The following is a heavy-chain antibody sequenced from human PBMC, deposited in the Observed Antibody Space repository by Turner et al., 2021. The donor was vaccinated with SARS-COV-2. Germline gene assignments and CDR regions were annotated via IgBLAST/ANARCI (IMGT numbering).Heavy chain of an antibody. CDR3: AREDYYDSSGSLDY. V-gene: IGHV3-30-3*01. D-gene: IGHD3-22*01. Sequence: QVQLVESGGGVVQPGRSLRLSCAASGFTFRSHAMHWVRQAPGKGLEWVAVISYDGSNKYDADSVKGRFTISRDNSKNTLYLQMNSLRAEDTAVYYCAREDYYDSSGSLDYWGQGTLVTVSS. CDR2: ISYDGSNK. J-gene: IGHJ4*02. CDR1: GFTFRSHA.